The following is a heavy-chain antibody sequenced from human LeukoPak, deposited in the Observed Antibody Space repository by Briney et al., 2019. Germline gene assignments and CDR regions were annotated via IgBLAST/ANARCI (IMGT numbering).Heavy chain of an antibody. CDR2: IIPIFNTA. J-gene: IGHJ4*02. Sequence: ASVKVTCKASGYTFTGYYMHWVRQAPGQGLELMGGIIPIFNTANYAQNFQGRVTITADESTSTAYMELSSLRSEDTAVYYCARDLGSRDGYNPPNLFDNWGQGTLVTVSS. CDR1: GYTFTGYY. D-gene: IGHD5-24*01. V-gene: IGHV1-69*13. CDR3: ARDLGSRDGYNPPNLFDN.